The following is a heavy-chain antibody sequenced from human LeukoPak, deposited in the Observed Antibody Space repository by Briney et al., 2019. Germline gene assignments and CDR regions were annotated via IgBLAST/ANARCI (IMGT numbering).Heavy chain of an antibody. CDR3: AKVKYSGSYFDY. CDR1: GFTLSSYG. J-gene: IGHJ4*02. V-gene: IGHV3-33*06. D-gene: IGHD1-26*01. CDR2: IWYDGSNK. Sequence: GGPLRLSCAAPGFTLSSYGMHWFRQAPGKGLNWVAVIWYDGSNKYYADSVKGRFTISRDNSKNTLYLQMNSLRAEDTAVYYCAKVKYSGSYFDYWGQGTLVTVSS.